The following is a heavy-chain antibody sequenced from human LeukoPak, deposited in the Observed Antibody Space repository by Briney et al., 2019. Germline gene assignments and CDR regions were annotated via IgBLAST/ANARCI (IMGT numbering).Heavy chain of an antibody. J-gene: IGHJ5*02. Sequence: SVKVSCKASGGTFSSYAISWVRQAPGQGLEWMGRIIPIFGIANYAQKFQGRVTITADKSTSTAYMELSSLRAEDTAVYYCARLRIAAAGWFDPWGQGTLVTVSS. CDR3: ARLRIAAAGWFDP. CDR1: GGTFSSYA. CDR2: IIPIFGIA. V-gene: IGHV1-69*04. D-gene: IGHD6-13*01.